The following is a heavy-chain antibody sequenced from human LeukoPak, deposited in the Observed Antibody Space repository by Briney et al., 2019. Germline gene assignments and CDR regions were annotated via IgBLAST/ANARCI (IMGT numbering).Heavy chain of an antibody. CDR3: ARYAAGRDLDF. CDR2: ISAYNGNT. CDR1: GYTXTEYG. J-gene: IGHJ4*02. V-gene: IGHV1-18*01. D-gene: IGHD6-13*01. Sequence: ASVKVSCKASGYTXTEYGISWVRQAPGQGLEWMGWISAYNGNTNYAQKLQGRVTMTTDTSTNTAHMELGSLRSDDTAVYFCARYAAGRDLDFWGQGTLVTVSS.